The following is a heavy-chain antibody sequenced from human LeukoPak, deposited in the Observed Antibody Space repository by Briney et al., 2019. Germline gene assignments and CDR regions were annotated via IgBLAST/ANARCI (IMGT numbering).Heavy chain of an antibody. Sequence: PGGSLRHSCAASGFPFRNCAMTWVRQAPGRGLEWVSIISDSGGTTYYADSVKGRFTISRDNSKNTLYLQMNSLRAEDTAVYYCAKRSGGLLRYFDYWGQGTLVTVSS. CDR1: GFPFRNCA. V-gene: IGHV3-23*01. CDR3: AKRSGGLLRYFDY. D-gene: IGHD3-10*01. J-gene: IGHJ4*02. CDR2: ISDSGGTT.